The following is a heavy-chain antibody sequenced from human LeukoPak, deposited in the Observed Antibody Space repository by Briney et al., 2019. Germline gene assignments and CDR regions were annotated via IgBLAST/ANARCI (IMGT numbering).Heavy chain of an antibody. CDR1: GGSFSGYY. V-gene: IGHV4-34*01. Sequence: NPSETLSLTCAVYGGSFSGYYWSWIRQPPGKGLEWIGEINHSGSTNYNPSLKSRVTISVDTSKNQFSLKLSSVTAADTAVYYCARGDSSRSAYYYYYYMDVWGKGTTVTVSS. CDR2: INHSGST. D-gene: IGHD6-13*01. CDR3: ARGDSSRSAYYYYYYMDV. J-gene: IGHJ6*03.